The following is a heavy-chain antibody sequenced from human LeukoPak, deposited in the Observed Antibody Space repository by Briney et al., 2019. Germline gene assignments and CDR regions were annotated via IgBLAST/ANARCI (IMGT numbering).Heavy chain of an antibody. Sequence: GGSLRLSCAASGFTFSSYGMHWVRQAPGKGLEWVAVISYDGSNKYYADSVKGRFTISRDNSKNTLYLQMNSLRAEDTAVYYCAKDGRPYGSGSTQIDYWGQGTLVTVSS. V-gene: IGHV3-30*18. D-gene: IGHD3-10*01. J-gene: IGHJ4*02. CDR3: AKDGRPYGSGSTQIDY. CDR2: ISYDGSNK. CDR1: GFTFSSYG.